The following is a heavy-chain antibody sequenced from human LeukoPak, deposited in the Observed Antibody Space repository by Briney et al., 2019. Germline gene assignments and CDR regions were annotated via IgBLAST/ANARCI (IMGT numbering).Heavy chain of an antibody. V-gene: IGHV3-53*01. J-gene: IGHJ6*04. CDR1: GFTFSSYA. Sequence: PGGSLRLSCAASGFTFSSYAMSWVRQAPGKGLEWVSLLHSGGSTYYADSVKGRFSISRDNSKNTLYLQMISLRGEDTAVYYCARVLGWKRLDVWGKGTTVTISS. D-gene: IGHD1-1*01. CDR2: LHSGGST. CDR3: ARVLGWKRLDV.